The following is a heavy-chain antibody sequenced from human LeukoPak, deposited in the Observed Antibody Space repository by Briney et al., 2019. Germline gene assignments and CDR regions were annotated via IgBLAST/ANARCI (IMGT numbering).Heavy chain of an antibody. Sequence: GGSLRLSCAASGFIFNSYGMHWVRQAPGKGLEWVAVQWHDGSNKHYADSVKGRFTISRDESKDTLYLQMNSLRAEDTAVYYCARGSRYHYDSSGYYHNFDYWGQGTLVTVSS. CDR2: QWHDGSNK. V-gene: IGHV3-33*01. CDR1: GFIFNSYG. D-gene: IGHD3-22*01. CDR3: ARGSRYHYDSSGYYHNFDY. J-gene: IGHJ4*02.